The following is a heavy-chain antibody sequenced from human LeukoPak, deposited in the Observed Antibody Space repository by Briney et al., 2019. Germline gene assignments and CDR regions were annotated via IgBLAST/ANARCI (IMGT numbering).Heavy chain of an antibody. D-gene: IGHD3-3*01. CDR1: GFTFSSYG. J-gene: IGHJ3*02. CDR3: ARDGDFDAFDI. CDR2: IWYDGSNK. Sequence: LRLSCSASGFTFSSYGMHLVRQAPGKGLEWVAVIWYDGSNKYYADSVKGRFTISRDNSKNTLYLQMNSLRAEDTAVYYCARDGDFDAFDIWGQGTMVTVSS. V-gene: IGHV3-33*01.